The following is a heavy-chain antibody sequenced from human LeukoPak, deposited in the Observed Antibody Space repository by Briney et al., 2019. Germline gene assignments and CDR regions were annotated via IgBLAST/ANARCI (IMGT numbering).Heavy chain of an antibody. Sequence: GGSLRLSCAASGFAFGSYGMSWVRQAPGMGLEWVSAITGSTRTTYYAEMVKGRFTISRDNSKNIVYLQMNSLTVEDTAVYYCARGLPLQFIVRALDPRGRGTLVTVSS. CDR1: GFAFGSYG. CDR2: ITGSTRTT. V-gene: IGHV3-23*01. J-gene: IGHJ5*02. CDR3: ARGLPLQFIVRALDP. D-gene: IGHD5/OR15-5a*01.